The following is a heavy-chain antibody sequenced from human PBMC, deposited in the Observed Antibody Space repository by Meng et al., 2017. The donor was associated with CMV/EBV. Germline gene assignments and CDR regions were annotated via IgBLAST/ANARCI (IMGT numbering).Heavy chain of an antibody. CDR1: GFTFSSYS. V-gene: IGHV3-21*01. J-gene: IGHJ4*02. D-gene: IGHD6-13*01. CDR3: QLVRQAMDY. Sequence: GESLKISCAASGFTFSSYSMNWVRPAPGKGLEWVSSISSSSYIYYADSVKGRFTISRDNAKNSLYLQMNSLRAEDTAVYYCQLVRQAMDYWGQGTLVTVSS. CDR2: ISSSSYI.